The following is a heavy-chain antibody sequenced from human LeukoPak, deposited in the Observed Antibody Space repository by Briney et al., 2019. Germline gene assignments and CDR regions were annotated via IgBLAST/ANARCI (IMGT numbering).Heavy chain of an antibody. CDR3: ARADCSSSTCYLRRSWFDP. Sequence: GGSLRLSCAASGFTLSNYDMNWVRQAPGKGLEWVSSISTSGRYIYYKDSVRGRFTISRDDAKNSVYLEMNSLTAEDTAVYYCARADCSSSTCYLRRSWFDPWGQGTLVTVSS. D-gene: IGHD2-2*01. CDR2: ISTSGRYI. J-gene: IGHJ5*02. CDR1: GFTLSNYD. V-gene: IGHV3-21*01.